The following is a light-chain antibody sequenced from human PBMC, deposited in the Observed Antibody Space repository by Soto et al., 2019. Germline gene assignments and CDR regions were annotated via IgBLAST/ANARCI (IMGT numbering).Light chain of an antibody. V-gene: IGLV1-40*01. CDR1: SSNIGAGYD. Sequence: QSVLAQPPSVSGAPGQRVTISCAGSSSNIGAGYDVHWYQLLPGTSPKLLIYDNTDRPSGVPDRFSGSKSGTSAPLAITGLQAEDAADYYCQSYDSSLSGAVFGGGTKLTVL. CDR3: QSYDSSLSGAV. J-gene: IGLJ3*02. CDR2: DNT.